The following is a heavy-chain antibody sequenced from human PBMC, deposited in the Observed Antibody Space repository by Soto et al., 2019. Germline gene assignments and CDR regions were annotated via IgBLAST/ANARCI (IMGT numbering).Heavy chain of an antibody. CDR1: GFTFSSYA. CDR3: AKDYYYDSSGYYAFDY. CDR2: ISGSGGST. J-gene: IGHJ4*02. Sequence: PGGSLRLSCAASGFTFSSYAMSWVRQAPGKGLEWVSAISGSGGSTYYADSVKGRFTISRDNSKNTLYLQMNSLRAEDTAVYYCAKDYYYDSSGYYAFDYWGQGTLVTVYS. V-gene: IGHV3-23*01. D-gene: IGHD3-22*01.